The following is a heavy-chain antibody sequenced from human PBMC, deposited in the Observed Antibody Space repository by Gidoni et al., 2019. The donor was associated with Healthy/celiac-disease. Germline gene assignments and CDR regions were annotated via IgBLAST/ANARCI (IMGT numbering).Heavy chain of an antibody. Sequence: QVQLVQSGAEVKKPGASVKVYCKASGYTFTSYGISWVRQAPGQGLEGMGWISAYNGNTNYAQKLQGRVTMTTDTSTSTAYMELRSLRSDDTAVYYCARVSEGSGYRKWDAFDIWGQGTMVTVSS. D-gene: IGHD5-18*01. CDR3: ARVSEGSGYRKWDAFDI. CDR2: ISAYNGNT. V-gene: IGHV1-18*01. J-gene: IGHJ3*02. CDR1: GYTFTSYG.